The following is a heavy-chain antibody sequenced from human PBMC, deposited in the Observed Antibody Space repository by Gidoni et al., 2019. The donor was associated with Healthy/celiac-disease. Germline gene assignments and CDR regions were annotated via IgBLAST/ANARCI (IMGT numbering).Heavy chain of an antibody. D-gene: IGHD3-10*01. CDR2: IYYSGST. Sequence: QPQLQEPGPGLVQPSEPLSLPCTVSARAISRYYWSWIRQPPGKGLEWIGSIYYSGSTNYNTSLKSRVTISVDTSKNQFSLKLSSVTAADTAVYYCARLHESSLWFGELLGAFDIWGQGTMVTVSS. J-gene: IGHJ3*02. V-gene: IGHV4-59*08. CDR3: ARLHESSLWFGELLGAFDI. CDR1: ARAISRYY.